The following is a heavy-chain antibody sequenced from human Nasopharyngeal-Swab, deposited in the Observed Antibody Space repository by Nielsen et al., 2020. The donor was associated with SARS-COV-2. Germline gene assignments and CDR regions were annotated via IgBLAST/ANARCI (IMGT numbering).Heavy chain of an antibody. D-gene: IGHD3-9*01. V-gene: IGHV1-46*01. CDR2: INPSGGST. J-gene: IGHJ6*02. CDR3: AREASADILTGVYGMDV. Sequence: ASVKVSCKASGYTFTSYYMHWVRQPPGQGLEWMGIINPSGGSTSYAQKFQGRVTMTRDTSTSTVYMELSSLRSEDTAVYYCAREASADILTGVYGMDVWGQGTTVTVSS. CDR1: GYTFTSYY.